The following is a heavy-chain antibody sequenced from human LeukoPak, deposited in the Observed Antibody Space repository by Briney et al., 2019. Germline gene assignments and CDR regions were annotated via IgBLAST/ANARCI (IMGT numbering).Heavy chain of an antibody. CDR3: TRDPDTSSKVDY. CDR1: GFTFSGHF. D-gene: IGHD5-18*01. J-gene: IGHJ4*02. CDR2: IDSSGRAI. V-gene: IGHV3-11*01. Sequence: GGSLRLSCVTSGFTFSGHFMSWIRQAPGLGLQLVAYIDSSGRAIYYADSVKGRFTISRDNAKNSLFLQMNSLGAEDTAVYYCTRDPDTSSKVDYWGQGTLVTVSS.